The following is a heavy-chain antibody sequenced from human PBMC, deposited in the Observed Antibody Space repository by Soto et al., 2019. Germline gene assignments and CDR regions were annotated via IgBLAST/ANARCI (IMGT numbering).Heavy chain of an antibody. CDR3: ARDRYGDYYAY. CDR1: GASLSSGGYY. Sequence: QVQLLESGPGLVKPSQTLSLSCIVSGASLSSGGYYWNWIRQHPGKGLEWIGYIYFDGMTYYNPSLEXRLTXSXHASKNQFSLHLSSVTAADTAVYYCARDRYGDYYAYWGQGILVTVSS. J-gene: IGHJ4*02. V-gene: IGHV4-31*03. CDR2: IYFDGMT. D-gene: IGHD3-22*01.